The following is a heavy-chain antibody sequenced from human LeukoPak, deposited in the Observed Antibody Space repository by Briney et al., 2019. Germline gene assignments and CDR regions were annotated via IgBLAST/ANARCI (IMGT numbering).Heavy chain of an antibody. Sequence: GGSLRLSCAASGFTFSSLSMSWVRQAPGKGLEWVSCISASGTTIYYADSVKGRFTISRDNSQKTLYLQMNNLRVEDTAVYYCAKRQKDSSGYFTFDSWGHGTLVTVSS. CDR1: GFTFSSLS. V-gene: IGHV3-23*01. CDR2: ISASGTTI. J-gene: IGHJ4*01. D-gene: IGHD3-22*01. CDR3: AKRQKDSSGYFTFDS.